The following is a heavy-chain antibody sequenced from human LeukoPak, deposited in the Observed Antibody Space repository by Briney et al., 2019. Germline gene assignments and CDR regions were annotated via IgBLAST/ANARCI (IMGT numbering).Heavy chain of an antibody. V-gene: IGHV3-11*01. CDR3: ARGDWYSFDY. CDR2: ISSSGSPM. D-gene: IGHD3-9*01. J-gene: IGHJ4*02. CDR1: GFTFSDYY. Sequence: GGSLRLSCAASGFTFSDYYMNWIRQAPGKGLEWVSYISSSGSPMHYADSVKGRFTISRDNAKNSLYLQMNSLRAEDTAVYYCARGDWYSFDYWGQGALVTVSS.